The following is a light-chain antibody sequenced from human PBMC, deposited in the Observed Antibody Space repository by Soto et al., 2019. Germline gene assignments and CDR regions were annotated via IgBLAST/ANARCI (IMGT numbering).Light chain of an antibody. CDR3: QQRIKWPLFT. J-gene: IGKJ2*01. CDR2: DAS. V-gene: IGKV3-11*01. Sequence: EVVLTQSPATLSLSPGERATLSCRASQSIGSQLVWYQQKPGQAPRLLIYDASKRDAGIPARFSGSGSGTNFTLTIDSLEPEDFELYYCQQRIKWPLFTFGQGTKLEIK. CDR1: QSIGSQ.